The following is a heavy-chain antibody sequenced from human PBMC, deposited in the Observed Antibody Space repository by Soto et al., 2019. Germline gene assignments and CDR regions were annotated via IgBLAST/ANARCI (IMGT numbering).Heavy chain of an antibody. CDR2: ITSDTKTI. D-gene: IGHD6-19*01. Sequence: EVQLVESGGALVQPGGSLRLSCAASGFKFSIYSMNWVRQAPGKGLEWSAYITSDTKTIKYGDSVKARFTISRDNAKHSVYLQTNCLSDEDTAVYYCARSVEGHFDYWGQGTVVSVSS. CDR3: ARSVEGHFDY. J-gene: IGHJ4*02. CDR1: GFKFSIYS. V-gene: IGHV3-48*02.